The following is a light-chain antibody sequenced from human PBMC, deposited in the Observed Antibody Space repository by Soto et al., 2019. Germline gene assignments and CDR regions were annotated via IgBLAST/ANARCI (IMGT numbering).Light chain of an antibody. J-gene: IGLJ1*01. CDR3: CSYAGSYTWV. CDR1: SSDVGGYNY. V-gene: IGLV2-11*01. CDR2: DVT. Sequence: QSVLTQPRSVSGSPGQSVTISCTGTSSDVGGYNYVSWYEQHPVKAPKLMIYDVTKRPSGVPDRFSGSKSGNTASLTISGLKDEDEADYYCCSYAGSYTWVFGTGTKVTVL.